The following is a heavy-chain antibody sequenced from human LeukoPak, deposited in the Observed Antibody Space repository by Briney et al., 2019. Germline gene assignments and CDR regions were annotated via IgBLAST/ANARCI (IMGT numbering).Heavy chain of an antibody. CDR1: GYTFVSYD. CDR2: MSPKSGNT. D-gene: IGHD3-3*01. Sequence: ASVKVSCKASGYTFVSYDINWVRQATGQGPEWMGWMSPKSGNTGYAQKFQGRVTMTRDTSINTAYMELSGLISEDTAVYYCARDEIFETGRFDYWGQGTLVTVSS. CDR3: ARDEIFETGRFDY. V-gene: IGHV1-8*01. J-gene: IGHJ4*02.